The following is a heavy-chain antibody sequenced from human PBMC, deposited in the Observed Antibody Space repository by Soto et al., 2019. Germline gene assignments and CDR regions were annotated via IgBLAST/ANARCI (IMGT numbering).Heavy chain of an antibody. Sequence: EESLQISCNGSGYSFTSYWISWVRQMPGKGLEWMGRIDPSDSYTNYSPSFQGHVTISADKSISTAYLQWSSLKASDTAMYDCARAVVDDTPDYHYRLDVSSQRTTVTGSS. V-gene: IGHV5-10-1*01. CDR2: IDPSDSYT. J-gene: IGHJ6*02. D-gene: IGHD2-15*01. CDR3: ARAVVDDTPDYHYRLDV. CDR1: GYSFTSYW.